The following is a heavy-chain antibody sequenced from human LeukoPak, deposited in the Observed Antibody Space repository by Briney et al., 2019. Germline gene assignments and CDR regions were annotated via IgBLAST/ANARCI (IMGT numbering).Heavy chain of an antibody. D-gene: IGHD7-27*01. CDR1: GFTFSSYW. Sequence: GGSLRLSCAASGFTFSSYWMNWARQAPGKGLEWVASINHNGNVNYYVDSVKGRFTISRDNAKNSLYLHTHSLRAEDTAIYYCARLKLGYWYFDLWGRGTLLTVSS. CDR3: ARLKLGYWYFDL. V-gene: IGHV3-7*03. J-gene: IGHJ2*01. CDR2: INHNGNVN.